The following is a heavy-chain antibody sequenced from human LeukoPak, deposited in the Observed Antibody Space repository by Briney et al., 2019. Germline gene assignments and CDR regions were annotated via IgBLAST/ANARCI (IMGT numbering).Heavy chain of an antibody. CDR3: ARVLSTGPPNAFDI. D-gene: IGHD1-14*01. J-gene: IGHJ3*02. Sequence: SETLSLTCTVSGGSINSGSYYWNWIRQPDGKGLEWIWRIYTSGSTNYNPSLTSRVTISIDTSNNQFSLRLSSVTAADTAVYYCARVLSTGPPNAFDIWGLGTMVTVSS. V-gene: IGHV4-61*02. CDR1: GGSINSGSYY. CDR2: IYTSGST.